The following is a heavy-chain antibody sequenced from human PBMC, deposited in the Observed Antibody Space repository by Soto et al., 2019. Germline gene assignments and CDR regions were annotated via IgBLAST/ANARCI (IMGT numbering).Heavy chain of an antibody. CDR2: IYYSGTT. CDR3: ARTTAVPNTLRSRYYFDH. V-gene: IGHV4-61*01. Sequence: PSETLSLTCSVSGTSVSDKTFYWSWLRQSPGKGLEWIGYIYYSGTTNYNPSLKGRFTISVDTSKNQFSLRLNSVTAADTALYYCARTTAVPNTLRSRYYFDHWGQGMLVTVSS. CDR1: GTSVSDKTFY. J-gene: IGHJ4*02. D-gene: IGHD4-17*01.